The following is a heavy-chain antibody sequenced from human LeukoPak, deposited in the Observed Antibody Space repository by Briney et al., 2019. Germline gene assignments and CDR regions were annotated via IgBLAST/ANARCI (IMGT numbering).Heavy chain of an antibody. Sequence: GGSLRLSCAASGFTFSNYAMSWVRQAPGKGLEWVSAISGSGDSTYYADSVKGRFTISRDNSKNTLYLQMNSLRAEDTAVYYCAKSRGVAGFDYWGQGTLVTVSS. CDR1: GFTFSNYA. J-gene: IGHJ4*02. CDR3: AKSRGVAGFDY. D-gene: IGHD6-19*01. V-gene: IGHV3-23*01. CDR2: ISGSGDST.